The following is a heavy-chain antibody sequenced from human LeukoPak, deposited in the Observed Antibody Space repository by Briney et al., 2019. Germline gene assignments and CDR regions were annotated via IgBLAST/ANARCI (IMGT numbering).Heavy chain of an antibody. Sequence: GGSLRLSCAASGFTFSGYAMHWVRQAPGKGLEWLSTIGSAGGSIFYADSVKGRFTISRDNSKSTLFLQMDSLRVEDTALYYCAKRGEVSTYYYFESWGQGALVTVSS. CDR1: GFTFSGYA. J-gene: IGHJ4*02. CDR2: IGSAGGSI. V-gene: IGHV3-23*01. D-gene: IGHD2/OR15-2a*01. CDR3: AKRGEVSTYYYFES.